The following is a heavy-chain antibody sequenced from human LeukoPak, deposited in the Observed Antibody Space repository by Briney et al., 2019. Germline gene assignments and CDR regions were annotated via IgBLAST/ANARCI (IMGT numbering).Heavy chain of an antibody. V-gene: IGHV3-13*01. Sequence: GGSLRLSCAASGFTFSSYDMHWVRLATGKGLEWVSAIGTAGDTYYPGSVKGRFTISRENAKNSLYLQMNSLRAGDTAVYYCARGDSGSYYFDYWGQGTLVTVSS. J-gene: IGHJ4*02. D-gene: IGHD1-26*01. CDR3: ARGDSGSYYFDY. CDR1: GFTFSSYD. CDR2: IGTAGDT.